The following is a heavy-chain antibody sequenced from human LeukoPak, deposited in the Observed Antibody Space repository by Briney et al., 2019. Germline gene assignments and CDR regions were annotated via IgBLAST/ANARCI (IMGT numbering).Heavy chain of an antibody. CDR2: INWNGGST. CDR1: GFTSSSYS. J-gene: IGHJ4*02. D-gene: IGHD2-15*01. CDR3: ARGIGRFDY. V-gene: IGHV3-20*04. Sequence: GGSLRLSCAASGFTSSSYSMNWVRQAPGKGLEWVSGINWNGGSTGYADSVKGRFTISRDNAKNSLYLQMNSLRAEDTALYYCARGIGRFDYWGQGTLVTVSS.